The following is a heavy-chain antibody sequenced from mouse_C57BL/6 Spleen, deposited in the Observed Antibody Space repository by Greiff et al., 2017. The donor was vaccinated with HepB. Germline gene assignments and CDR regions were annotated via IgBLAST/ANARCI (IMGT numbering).Heavy chain of an antibody. Sequence: VQLKESGPELVKPGASVKISCKASGYAFSSSWMNWVKQRPGKGLEWIGRIYPGDGDTNYNGKFKGKATLTADKSSSTAYMQLSSLTSEDSAVYFCARGVTTCGYFDYWGQGTTLTVSS. V-gene: IGHV1-82*01. CDR3: ARGVTTCGYFDY. CDR2: IYPGDGDT. CDR1: GYAFSSSW. D-gene: IGHD2-2*01. J-gene: IGHJ2*01.